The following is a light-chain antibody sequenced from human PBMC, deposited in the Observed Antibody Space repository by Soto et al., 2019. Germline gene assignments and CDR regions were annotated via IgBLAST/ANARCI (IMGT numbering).Light chain of an antibody. Sequence: QSVLTQPPSVSGAPGQRVTISCTGSSSNIGAGYDVHWYQQLPGTAPKLLIYGXXXRXXXXXXXXXGSKSGTSASLAITGXRAEVEXXXYCQSYDSSLSGWVFGGGTKLTVL. CDR3: QSYDSSLSGWV. CDR2: GXX. V-gene: IGLV1-40*01. J-gene: IGLJ3*02. CDR1: SSNIGAGYD.